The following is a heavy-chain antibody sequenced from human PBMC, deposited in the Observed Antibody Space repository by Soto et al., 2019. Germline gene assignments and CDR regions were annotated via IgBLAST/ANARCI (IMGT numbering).Heavy chain of an antibody. J-gene: IGHJ6*03. V-gene: IGHV3-7*01. Sequence: GGSLRLSCAASGFTFSSYWMSWVRQAPGKGLEWVANIKQDGSEKYYVDSVKGRFTISRDNAKNSLYLQMNSLRAEDTAVYYCARDMEKLLWFGELSGYYYMDVWGKGTTVTVSS. CDR1: GFTFSSYW. D-gene: IGHD3-10*01. CDR3: ARDMEKLLWFGELSGYYYMDV. CDR2: IKQDGSEK.